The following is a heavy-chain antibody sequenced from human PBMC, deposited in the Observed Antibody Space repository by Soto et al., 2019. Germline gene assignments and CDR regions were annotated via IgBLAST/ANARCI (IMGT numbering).Heavy chain of an antibody. D-gene: IGHD5-12*01. CDR2: IIPIFGTA. Sequence: SVKVSCKASGGTFSSYAISWVRQAPGQGLEWMGGIIPIFGTANYAQKFQGRVTITADESTSTAYMELSSLRSEDTAVYYCASSVAKYYYYGMDVWAQGTTVTVSS. CDR1: GGTFSSYA. J-gene: IGHJ6*02. CDR3: ASSVAKYYYYGMDV. V-gene: IGHV1-69*13.